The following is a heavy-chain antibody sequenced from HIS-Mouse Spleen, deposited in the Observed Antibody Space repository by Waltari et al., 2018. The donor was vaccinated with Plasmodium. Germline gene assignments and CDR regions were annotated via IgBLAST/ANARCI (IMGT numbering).Heavy chain of an antibody. CDR2: SSYDGSNK. V-gene: IGHV3-30-3*01. CDR3: ARDRRLAFDY. Sequence: QVQLVESGGGVVQPGRSLRLSCAASGFTFNSYAMHWVRQAPGKGLEWVAVSSYDGSNKYYADSVKGRFTIFRDNSKNTLYLQMNSLRAEDTAVYYCARDRRLAFDYWGQGTLVTVSS. J-gene: IGHJ4*02. D-gene: IGHD2-15*01. CDR1: GFTFNSYA.